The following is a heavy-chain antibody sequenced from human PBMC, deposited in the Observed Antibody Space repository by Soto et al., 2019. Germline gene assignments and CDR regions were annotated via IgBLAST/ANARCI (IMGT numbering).Heavy chain of an antibody. D-gene: IGHD1-26*01. J-gene: IGHJ6*02. Sequence: PSQTLSLTCAISVDSVSSNSAAWNWIRQSPSRGLEWLGRTYYRSKWYNDYAVSVKSRITINPDTSKNQFSLQLNSVTPEDTAVYYCARFKGVGATPYYYGMDVWGQGTTVTVSS. CDR2: TYYRSKWYN. CDR1: VDSVSSNSAA. CDR3: ARFKGVGATPYYYGMDV. V-gene: IGHV6-1*01.